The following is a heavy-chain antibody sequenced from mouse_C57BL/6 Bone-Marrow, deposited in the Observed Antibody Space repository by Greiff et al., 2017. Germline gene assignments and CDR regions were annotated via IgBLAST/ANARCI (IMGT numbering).Heavy chain of an antibody. CDR2: ISYDGSN. CDR3: ARAGSLDY. CDR1: GYSITSGYY. Sequence: EVQRVESGPGLVKPSQSLSLTCSVSGYSITSGYYWNWIRQFPGNKLEWMGYISYDGSNNYNPSLKNRISITRDTSKNQFFLKLNSVTTEDTATYYCARAGSLDYWGQGTTLTVSS. J-gene: IGHJ2*01. V-gene: IGHV3-6*01.